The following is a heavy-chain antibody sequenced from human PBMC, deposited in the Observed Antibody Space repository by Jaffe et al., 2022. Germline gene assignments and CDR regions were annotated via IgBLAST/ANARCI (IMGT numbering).Heavy chain of an antibody. Sequence: EVQLLESGGGLVQPGGSLRLSCAASGFTFSSYAMSWVRQAPGKGLEWVSAISGSGGSTYYADSVKGRFTISRDNSKNTLYLQMNSLRAEDTAVYYCAKDREVVVAALVFGEFDYWGQGTLVTVSS. D-gene: IGHD2-15*01. CDR2: ISGSGGST. CDR3: AKDREVVVAALVFGEFDY. CDR1: GFTFSSYA. V-gene: IGHV3-23*01. J-gene: IGHJ4*02.